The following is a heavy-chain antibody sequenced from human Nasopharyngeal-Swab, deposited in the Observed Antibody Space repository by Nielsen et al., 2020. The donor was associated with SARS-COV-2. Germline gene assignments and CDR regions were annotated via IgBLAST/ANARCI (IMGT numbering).Heavy chain of an antibody. CDR2: TYYRSKWYN. D-gene: IGHD4-17*01. J-gene: IGHJ6*03. V-gene: IGHV6-1*01. CDR1: GDSVSSSSAA. Sequence: SQTLSLTCAISGDSVSSSSAAWNWIRQSPSRGLEWLGRTYYRSKWYNDYAVPVKSRITINPDTSKNQFSLHLNSVTPEDTAVYYCARARGAYGDYYYYYYTDVWGEGTTVTVSS. CDR3: ARARGAYGDYYYYYYTDV.